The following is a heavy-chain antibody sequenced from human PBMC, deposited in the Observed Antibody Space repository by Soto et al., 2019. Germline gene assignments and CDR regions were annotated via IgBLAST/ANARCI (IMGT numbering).Heavy chain of an antibody. J-gene: IGHJ4*02. CDR2: ISGSGGST. D-gene: IGHD3-3*01. CDR3: AKGEYYDFWSGSDY. V-gene: IGHV3-23*01. CDR1: GFTFSSYA. Sequence: PGGSLRLSCAASGFTFSSYAMSWVRQAPGKGLEWVSAISGSGGSTYYADSVKGRFTISRDNSKNTLYLQMNSLRAEDTAVYYCAKGEYYDFWSGSDYWGQGTPVTVSS.